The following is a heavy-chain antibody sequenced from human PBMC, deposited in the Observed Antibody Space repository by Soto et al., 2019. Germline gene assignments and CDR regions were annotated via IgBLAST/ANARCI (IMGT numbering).Heavy chain of an antibody. D-gene: IGHD4-17*01. V-gene: IGHV4-30-4*01. Sequence: TLSLTCTVSGGSISSGDYYWSWIRQPPGKGLEWIGYIYYSGSTYYNPSLKSRVTISVDTSKNQFSLKLSSVTAADTAVYYCASTVVDNWFDPWGQGTLVTVSS. CDR1: GGSISSGDYY. J-gene: IGHJ5*02. CDR2: IYYSGST. CDR3: ASTVVDNWFDP.